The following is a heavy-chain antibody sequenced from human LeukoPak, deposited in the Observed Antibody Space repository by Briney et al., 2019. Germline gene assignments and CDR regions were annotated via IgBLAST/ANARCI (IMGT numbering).Heavy chain of an antibody. D-gene: IGHD3-3*01. V-gene: IGHV3-21*01. CDR3: AKDHPNYDFWSGYYDY. CDR1: GFTLSSYN. CDR2: IGSSGGDI. J-gene: IGHJ4*02. Sequence: PGGSLRLSCAASGFTLSSYNMTWVRQAPGKGLEWVSSIGSSGGDIYYADSVKGRFTISRDNAKNSLYLQMNSLRAEDTAVYYCAKDHPNYDFWSGYYDYWGQGTLVTVSS.